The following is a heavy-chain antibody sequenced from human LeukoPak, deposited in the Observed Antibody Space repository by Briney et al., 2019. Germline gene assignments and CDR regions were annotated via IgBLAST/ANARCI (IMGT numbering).Heavy chain of an antibody. D-gene: IGHD3-10*01. V-gene: IGHV1-8*01. CDR2: MNPNSGNA. Sequence: GASVKVSCKASGYTFTSYDINWVRQATGQGLEWMGWMNPNSGNAGYAQKFQGRVTMTEDTSTDTAYMELSSLRSEDTAVYYCATDPTGVLLSRWGQGTLVTVSS. J-gene: IGHJ4*02. CDR1: GYTFTSYD. CDR3: ATDPTGVLLSR.